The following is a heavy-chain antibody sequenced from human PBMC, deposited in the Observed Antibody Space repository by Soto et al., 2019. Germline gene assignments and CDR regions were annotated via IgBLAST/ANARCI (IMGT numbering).Heavy chain of an antibody. CDR1: GYTFTSYG. D-gene: IGHD5-12*01. V-gene: IGHV1-18*04. Sequence: ASVKVSCKASGYTFTSYGISWVRQAPGQGLEWMGWISAYNGNTNYAQKLQGRVTMTTDTSTSTAYMELRSLRSDDTAVYYCARDRGYSGYDNYFDYWGQGTLVTSPQ. J-gene: IGHJ4*02. CDR2: ISAYNGNT. CDR3: ARDRGYSGYDNYFDY.